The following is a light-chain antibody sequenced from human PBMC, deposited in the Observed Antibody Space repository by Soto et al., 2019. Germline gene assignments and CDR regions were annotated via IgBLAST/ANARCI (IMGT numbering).Light chain of an antibody. CDR2: GAS. CDR3: QQYDSSPRT. J-gene: IGKJ1*01. V-gene: IGKV3-20*01. Sequence: ENVLTQCPGTLSLSPGERATLSCRASQSVSSNFLACYQQKPGQAPRLLIYGASNRATGIPDRFSGSGSGTDFTLTISRLEPEDFAVYYCQQYDSSPRTFGQGTKVDIK. CDR1: QSVSSNF.